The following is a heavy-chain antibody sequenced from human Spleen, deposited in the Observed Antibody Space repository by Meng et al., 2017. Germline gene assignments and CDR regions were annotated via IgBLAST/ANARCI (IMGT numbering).Heavy chain of an antibody. CDR2: IYSGGST. CDR1: GFTFSTYA. V-gene: IGHV3-53*04. D-gene: IGHD2-21*02. CDR3: ARDRLTWVTAKSYYYYGMDV. Sequence: GESLKISCAASGFTFSTYAMTWVRQAPGKGLEWVSVIYSGGSTYYADSVKGRFTISRHNSKNTLYLQMNSLRAEDTAVYYCARDRLTWVTAKSYYYYGMDVWGQGTTVTVSS. J-gene: IGHJ6*02.